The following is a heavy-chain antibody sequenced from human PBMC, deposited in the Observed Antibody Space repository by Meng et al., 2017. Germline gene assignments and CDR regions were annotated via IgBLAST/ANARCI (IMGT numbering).Heavy chain of an antibody. CDR3: ARLRFERNWFDP. CDR2: IYHSGST. D-gene: IGHD4-17*01. V-gene: IGHV4-38-2*02. CDR1: GYSISSGYY. Sequence: SETLSLTCTVSGYSISSGYYWGWIRQPPGKGLVWIGSIYHSGSTYYNPSLKSRVTISVDTSKNQFSLKLSSVTAADTAVYYCARLRFERNWFDPWGQGTLVTVSS. J-gene: IGHJ5*02.